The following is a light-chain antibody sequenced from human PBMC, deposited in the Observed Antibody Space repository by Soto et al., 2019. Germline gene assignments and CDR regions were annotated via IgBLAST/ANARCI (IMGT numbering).Light chain of an antibody. V-gene: IGLV2-8*01. Sequence: QSALTQPPSASGSPGQSVAISCTGTSSDVGGYNYVSWYQQHPGKAPKLMIYEVNKRPSGVPDRFSGSKSGNTASLTVSGLQAEDEADYYCSSYAGSRNVFATGTKVTVL. J-gene: IGLJ1*01. CDR1: SSDVGGYNY. CDR3: SSYAGSRNV. CDR2: EVN.